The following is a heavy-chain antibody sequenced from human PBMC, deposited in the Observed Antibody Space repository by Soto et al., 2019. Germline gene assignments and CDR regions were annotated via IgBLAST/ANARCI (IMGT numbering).Heavy chain of an antibody. Sequence: EVQLVESGGGLVQPGGSLRLSCVASGFTFRSYWMQWVRQAPGKGLVWVSHINGDGSTTSYADSVKGRFTISRDNAKNTVYLQMNSLRDEDTAVYYCARGGGYSYGYIGYWGQGTLVTVSS. V-gene: IGHV3-74*01. CDR3: ARGGGYSYGYIGY. CDR2: INGDGSTT. J-gene: IGHJ4*02. D-gene: IGHD5-18*01. CDR1: GFTFRSYW.